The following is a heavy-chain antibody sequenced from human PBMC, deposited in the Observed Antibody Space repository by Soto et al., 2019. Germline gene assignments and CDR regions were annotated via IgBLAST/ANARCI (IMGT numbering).Heavy chain of an antibody. D-gene: IGHD2-15*01. J-gene: IGHJ4*02. CDR3: AREVSLDGSDGSWYAHYYDY. CDR1: GGTFRCYA. CDR2: IIPIFGTA. V-gene: IGHV1-69*13. Sequence: SVTVSCQASGGTFRCYAISWVRQAPGQGLEWLGGIIPIFGTANDTQSFQGSVTITADESTSSAYMELNSLRSEETAVYDGAREVSLDGSDGSWYAHYYDYWGQGTLVTVSS.